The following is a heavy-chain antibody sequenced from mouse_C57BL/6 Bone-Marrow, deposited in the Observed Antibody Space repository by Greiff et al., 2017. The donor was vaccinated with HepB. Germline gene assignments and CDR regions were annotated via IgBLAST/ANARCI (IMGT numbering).Heavy chain of an antibody. CDR3: AREGWLRPRRAMDY. CDR1: GYTFTDYY. J-gene: IGHJ4*01. D-gene: IGHD2-2*01. CDR2: INPNKGGT. V-gene: IGHV1-26*01. Sequence: EVQLQQSGPELVKPGASVKISCKASGYTFTDYYMTWVKQSHGKSLEWIGDINPNKGGTSYNQKFKGKATLTVDKSSSTAYMELRSLTSEDSAVYYCAREGWLRPRRAMDYWGQGTSVTVSS.